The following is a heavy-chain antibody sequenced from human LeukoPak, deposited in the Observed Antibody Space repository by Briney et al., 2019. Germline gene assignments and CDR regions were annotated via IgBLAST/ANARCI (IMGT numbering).Heavy chain of an antibody. CDR3: AKWSDYANAFDI. D-gene: IGHD4-17*01. Sequence: SETLSLTCTVSGRSITSYYWSWIRQSPGKGLEWIGHIYYSRSTNYSPSLKSRVNISIDTSRKQFSLKVSSVTAADTAMYYCAKWSDYANAFDIWGQGTVVIVSS. J-gene: IGHJ3*02. V-gene: IGHV4-59*01. CDR1: GRSITSYY. CDR2: IYYSRST.